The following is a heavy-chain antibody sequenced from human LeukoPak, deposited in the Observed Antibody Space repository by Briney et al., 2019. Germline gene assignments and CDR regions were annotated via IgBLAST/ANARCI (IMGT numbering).Heavy chain of an antibody. D-gene: IGHD5-18*01. V-gene: IGHV4-34*01. Sequence: SEILSLTCAVYGGSFSGYYWSWIRQPPGKGLEWIGEINHSGSTNYNPSLKSRVTISVDTSKNQFSLKLSSVTAADTAVYYCARSRIQLWLTLSVYYGMDVWGQGTTVTVSS. J-gene: IGHJ6*02. CDR3: ARSRIQLWLTLSVYYGMDV. CDR2: INHSGST. CDR1: GGSFSGYY.